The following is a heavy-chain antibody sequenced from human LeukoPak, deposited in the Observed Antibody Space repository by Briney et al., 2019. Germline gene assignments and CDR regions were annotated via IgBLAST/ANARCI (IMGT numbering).Heavy chain of an antibody. J-gene: IGHJ4*02. CDR3: AKDTAVAGLRYFDY. CDR2: MSYDGSNK. CDR1: GFTFSSYG. V-gene: IGHV3-30*18. Sequence: PGRSLRLSCAASGFTFSSYGMHWVRQAPGKGLEWVAVMSYDGSNKYYADSVKGRFTISRDNSKNTLYLQMNSLRAEDTAVYYCAKDTAVAGLRYFDYWGQGTLVTVSS. D-gene: IGHD6-19*01.